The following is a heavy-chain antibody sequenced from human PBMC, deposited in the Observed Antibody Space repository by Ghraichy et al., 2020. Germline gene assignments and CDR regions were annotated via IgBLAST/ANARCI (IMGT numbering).Heavy chain of an antibody. D-gene: IGHD6-13*01. CDR3: ATRIAAAGRNRLTRYNWFDP. CDR1: GGSFSGYY. CDR2: INHSGST. V-gene: IGHV4-34*01. J-gene: IGHJ5*02. Sequence: SETLSLTCAVYGGSFSGYYWSWIRQPPGKGLEWIGEINHSGSTNYNPSLKSRVTISVDTSKNQFSLKLSSVTAADTAVYYCATRIAAAGRNRLTRYNWFDPWGQGTLVTVSS.